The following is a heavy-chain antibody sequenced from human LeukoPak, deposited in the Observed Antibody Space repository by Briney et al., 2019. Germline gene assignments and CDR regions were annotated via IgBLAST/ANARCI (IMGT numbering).Heavy chain of an antibody. CDR1: GFTFSSYW. D-gene: IGHD6-19*01. CDR2: IKQDGSEK. CDR3: ARDVFSGWYDY. V-gene: IGHV3-7*01. Sequence: GGSLRLSCAASGFTFSSYWTSWVRQAPGKGLEWVANIKQDGSEKYYVDSVKGRFTISRDNAKNSLYLQMNSLRAEDTAVYYCARDVFSGWYDYWGQGTLVTVSS. J-gene: IGHJ4*02.